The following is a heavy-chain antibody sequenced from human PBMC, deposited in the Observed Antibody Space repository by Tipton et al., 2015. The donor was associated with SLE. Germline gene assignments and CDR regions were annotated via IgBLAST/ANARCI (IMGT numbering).Heavy chain of an antibody. V-gene: IGHV3-33*06. CDR2: IWFDGGNK. D-gene: IGHD1-26*01. J-gene: IGHJ4*02. CDR3: AKDAIEGAIAAFDF. Sequence: SLRLSCATSGFNFSNYGMHWVRQAPGRGLEWVAVIWFDGGNKYYPDSVKGRFTISRDNSKNTLYLQMNSLRAEDTALYYCAKDAIEGAIAAFDFWGQGTLVSVSS. CDR1: GFNFSNYG.